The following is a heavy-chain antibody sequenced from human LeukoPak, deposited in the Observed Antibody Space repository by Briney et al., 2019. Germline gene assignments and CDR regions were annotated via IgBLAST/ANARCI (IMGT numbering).Heavy chain of an antibody. V-gene: IGHV4-61*08. CDR1: GASVSSSGYY. J-gene: IGHJ4*02. Sequence: SETLSLTCTVSGASVSSSGYYWSWIRQPPGKGLEWIGYIYHSGSTNYNPSLKSRVTISVDTSKNQFSLKLTSMAAADTAVYYCGRETIAATGTSVFFDYWGQGTLVTVSS. D-gene: IGHD6-13*01. CDR2: IYHSGST. CDR3: GRETIAATGTSVFFDY.